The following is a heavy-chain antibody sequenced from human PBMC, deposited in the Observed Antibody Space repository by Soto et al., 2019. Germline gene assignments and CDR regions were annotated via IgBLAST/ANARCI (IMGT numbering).Heavy chain of an antibody. CDR1: GGSISSGGYY. Sequence: PSETLSLTCTVSGGSISSGGYYWSWIRQHPGKGLEWIGYIYYSGSTYYNPSLKSRVTISVDTSKNQFSLKLSSVTAADTAVYYCARWDTAMGHMDVWGKGTTVTVSS. D-gene: IGHD5-18*01. V-gene: IGHV4-31*03. CDR2: IYYSGST. CDR3: ARWDTAMGHMDV. J-gene: IGHJ6*03.